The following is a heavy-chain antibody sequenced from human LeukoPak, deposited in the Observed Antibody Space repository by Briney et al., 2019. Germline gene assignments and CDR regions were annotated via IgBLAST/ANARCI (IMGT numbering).Heavy chain of an antibody. V-gene: IGHV1-8*03. Sequence: ASLKVSCKASGYTFTSYDINCVRQTTGQGLEWRGWMNPNSGKAGYAQKFQGRVTITRNTSISTAYMELSSLRSEDTAVYYCARGYYYMDVWGKGTTVTVSS. CDR2: MNPNSGKA. J-gene: IGHJ6*03. CDR3: ARGYYYMDV. CDR1: GYTFTSYD.